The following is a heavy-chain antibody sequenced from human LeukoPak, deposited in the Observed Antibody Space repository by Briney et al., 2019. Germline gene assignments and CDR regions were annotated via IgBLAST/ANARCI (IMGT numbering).Heavy chain of an antibody. D-gene: IGHD6-13*01. J-gene: IGHJ4*02. Sequence: SETLSLTCAVYGGSFSGYYWSWIRQPPGKGLKGIGEINHSGSTNYNPSLKSRVTISVDTSKNQFSLKLSSVTAADTAVYYCARGYSSSWYDYWGQGTLVTVSS. CDR3: ARGYSSSWYDY. V-gene: IGHV4-34*01. CDR1: GGSFSGYY. CDR2: INHSGST.